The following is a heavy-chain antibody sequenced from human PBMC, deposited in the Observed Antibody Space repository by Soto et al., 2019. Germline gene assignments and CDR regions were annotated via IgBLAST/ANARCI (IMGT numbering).Heavy chain of an antibody. Sequence: QVQLVESGGGLVKPGGSLRLSCAASGFTFSDYYMSWIRQAPGKGLEWVSYISSSSSYTNYADSVKGRFTNSRDNAKNSLYLQMNSLRAEDTAVYYCARESIFGVVTAMDVWGQGTTVTVSS. V-gene: IGHV3-11*06. J-gene: IGHJ6*02. CDR3: ARESIFGVVTAMDV. CDR1: GFTFSDYY. D-gene: IGHD3-3*01. CDR2: ISSSSSYT.